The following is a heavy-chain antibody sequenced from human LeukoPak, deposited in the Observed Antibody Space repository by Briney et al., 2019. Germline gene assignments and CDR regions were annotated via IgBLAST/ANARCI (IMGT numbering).Heavy chain of an antibody. D-gene: IGHD5-18*01. CDR2: INHSGST. CDR1: GGSFSGYY. J-gene: IGHJ4*02. CDR3: ARGTAMGAFDY. V-gene: IGHV4-34*01. Sequence: SETLSLTCAVYGGSFSGYYRSWIRQPPGKGLEWIGEINHSGSTNYNPSLKSRVTISVDTSKNQFSLKLSSVTAADTAVYYCARGTAMGAFDYWGQGTLVTVSS.